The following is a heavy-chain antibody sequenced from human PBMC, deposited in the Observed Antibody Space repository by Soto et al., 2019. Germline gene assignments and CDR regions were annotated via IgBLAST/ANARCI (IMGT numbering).Heavy chain of an antibody. D-gene: IGHD4-17*01. J-gene: IGHJ6*02. CDR2: INHSGST. V-gene: IGHV4-34*01. CDR3: ARGMTTVVSDYYYYGMDV. CDR1: GGSFSGYY. Sequence: SETLSLTCAVYGGSFSGYYWSWIRQPPGKGLEWIGEINHSGSTNYNPSLKSRVTISVDTSKNQFSLKLSSVTAADTAVYYCARGMTTVVSDYYYYGMDVWGQGTTVTVS.